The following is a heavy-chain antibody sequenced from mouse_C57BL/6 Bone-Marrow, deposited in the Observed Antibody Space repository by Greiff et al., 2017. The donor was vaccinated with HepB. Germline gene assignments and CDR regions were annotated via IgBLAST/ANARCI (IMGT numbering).Heavy chain of an antibody. D-gene: IGHD2-2*01. J-gene: IGHJ1*03. CDR2: INSDGGST. Sequence: EVKVVESGGGLVQPGESLKLSCESNEYEFPSHDMSWVRKTPEKRLELVAAINSDGGSTYYPDTMERRFIISRDNTKKTLYLHMSRLRSEDTALYYCARRVGYHWYFDVWGTGTTVTVSS. CDR3: ARRVGYHWYFDV. V-gene: IGHV5-2*01. CDR1: EYEFPSHD.